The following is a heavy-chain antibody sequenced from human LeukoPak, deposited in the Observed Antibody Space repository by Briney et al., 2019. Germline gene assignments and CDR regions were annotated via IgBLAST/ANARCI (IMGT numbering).Heavy chain of an antibody. CDR2: IIPHFGTA. D-gene: IGHD5-18*01. V-gene: IGHV1-69*01. J-gene: IGHJ4*02. Sequence: SSVKVPCQASGGTFSSYAIRWVRQAPGQGREWMGGIIPHFGTANYAQKFQGSVTITADESASTAYMELSTVRSEYTAVYYCARRTAMYSYFDYWGQGTLVTVSS. CDR3: ARRTAMYSYFDY. CDR1: GGTFSSYA.